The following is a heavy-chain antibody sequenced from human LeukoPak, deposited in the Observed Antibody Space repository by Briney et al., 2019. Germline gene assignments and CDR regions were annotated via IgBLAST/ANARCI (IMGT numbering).Heavy chain of an antibody. CDR2: IYTSGST. Sequence: SETLSLTCTVSGGSISSGSYSWSWIRQPAGKGLEWIGRIYTSGSTSYNPSLKSRVTISVDTSKNQFSLKLSSVTAANTAVYYCARGGGTILRATDYWGQGTLVTVSS. D-gene: IGHD3-3*01. CDR1: GGSISSGSYS. J-gene: IGHJ4*02. CDR3: ARGGGTILRATDY. V-gene: IGHV4-61*02.